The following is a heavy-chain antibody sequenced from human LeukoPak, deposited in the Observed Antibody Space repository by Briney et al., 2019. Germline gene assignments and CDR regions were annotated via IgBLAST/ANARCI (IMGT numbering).Heavy chain of an antibody. Sequence: SETLSLTCTVSGGSINSYYWNWIWQPPGKGLDWIGHFSYSGSTNYNPSLKSRVTISLDTSKNQFSLTLNSVTAADTAVFYCAGGSGWLPDVWGKGTTVTVSS. V-gene: IGHV4-59*12. CDR1: GGSINSYY. J-gene: IGHJ6*04. CDR2: FSYSGST. CDR3: AGGSGWLPDV. D-gene: IGHD6-19*01.